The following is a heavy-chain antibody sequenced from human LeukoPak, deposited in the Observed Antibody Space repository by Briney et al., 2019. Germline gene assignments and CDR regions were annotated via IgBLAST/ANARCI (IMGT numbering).Heavy chain of an antibody. J-gene: IGHJ6*03. V-gene: IGHV3-21*01. Sequence: GGSLRLSCAASGFTFSSYSMNWVRQAPGKGLEWVSSISSSSSYIYYADSVKGRFTISRDNAKNSLYLQMNSLRAEDTAVYYCAREEYSSSFHYYYYYMDVWGKGTTVTVSS. CDR3: AREEYSSSFHYYYYYMDV. D-gene: IGHD6-6*01. CDR1: GFTFSSYS. CDR2: ISSSSSYI.